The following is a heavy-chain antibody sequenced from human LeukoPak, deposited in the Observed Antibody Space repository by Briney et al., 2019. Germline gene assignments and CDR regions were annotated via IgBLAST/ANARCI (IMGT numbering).Heavy chain of an antibody. Sequence: GGSLRLSCAASGFTFSSYGMHWVRQAPGKGLEWAAVISYDGSNKYYADSVKGRFTISGDNSKNTLYLQMNSLRAEDTAVYYCAKDGLGYGGNFYYFDYWGQGTLVTVSS. CDR2: ISYDGSNK. J-gene: IGHJ4*02. CDR3: AKDGLGYGGNFYYFDY. D-gene: IGHD4-23*01. V-gene: IGHV3-30*18. CDR1: GFTFSSYG.